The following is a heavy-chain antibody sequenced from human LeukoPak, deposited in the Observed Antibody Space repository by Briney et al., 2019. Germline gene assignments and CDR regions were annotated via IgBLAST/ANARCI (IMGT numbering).Heavy chain of an antibody. CDR2: ISGSGGST. Sequence: GGSLRLSCAASGFTFSSYAMTWVRQAPGKGLEWVSFISGSGGSTDYADSVKGRFTISRDNSKNTLYLQMNSLRAEDTAVYYCAKTRGAGSYYNLVEDYWGQGTLVTVS. CDR3: AKTRGAGSYYNLVEDY. CDR1: GFTFSSYA. J-gene: IGHJ4*02. V-gene: IGHV3-23*01. D-gene: IGHD3-10*01.